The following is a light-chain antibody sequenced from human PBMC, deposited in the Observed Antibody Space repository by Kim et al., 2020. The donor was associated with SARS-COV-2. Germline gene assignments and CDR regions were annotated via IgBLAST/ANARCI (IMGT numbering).Light chain of an antibody. CDR1: SSDVVTYNL. Sequence: GQSITISCTGTSSDVVTYNLVSWYQQHPGKAPKLMIFDVSKRPSGVSNRFSGSKSGNTASLTISELQAEDEADYYCSSYTSSSTWVFGGGTKLTVL. J-gene: IGLJ3*02. CDR2: DVS. V-gene: IGLV2-14*02. CDR3: SSYTSSSTWV.